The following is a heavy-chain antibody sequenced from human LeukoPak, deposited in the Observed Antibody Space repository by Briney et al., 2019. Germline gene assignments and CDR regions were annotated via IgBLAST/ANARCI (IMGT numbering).Heavy chain of an antibody. D-gene: IGHD3-3*01. CDR1: GGSFSGYY. Sequence: SETLSLTCAVYGGSFSGYYWSWIRQPPGKGLEWIGEINHSGSTNYNPSLKSRVTISVGTSKNQFSLKLSSVTAADTAVYYCARGWGYDFWSGYYGLWGQGTLVTVSS. CDR3: ARGWGYDFWSGYYGL. V-gene: IGHV4-34*01. J-gene: IGHJ4*02. CDR2: INHSGST.